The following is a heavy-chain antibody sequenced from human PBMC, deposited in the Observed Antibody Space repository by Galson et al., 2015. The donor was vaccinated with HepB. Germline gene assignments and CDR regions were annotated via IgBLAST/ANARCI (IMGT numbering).Heavy chain of an antibody. V-gene: IGHV6-1*01. CDR2: TYYRSKWYN. D-gene: IGHD5-12*01. J-gene: IGHJ6*02. CDR1: GDSVSSNSAA. CDR3: ARGRWLRLDKDYYYYGMDV. Sequence: CAISGDSVSSNSAAWNWIRQSPSRGLEWLGRTYYRSKWYNEYAVSVKSRVTINPDTSKNQFSLQLNSVTPEDTAVYYCARGRWLRLDKDYYYYGMDVWGQGTTVTVSS.